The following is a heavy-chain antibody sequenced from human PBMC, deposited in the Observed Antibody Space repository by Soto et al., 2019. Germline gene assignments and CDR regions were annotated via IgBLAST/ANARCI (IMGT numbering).Heavy chain of an antibody. J-gene: IGHJ4*02. CDR1: GYTFTGYY. CDR3: ATTNRGYYYDSSGIHY. V-gene: IGHV1-2*02. Sequence: ASVKVSCKASGYTFTGYYMNWVRQAPGQGLEWMGWINANSGGTNYAQKFQGRVTMTRDTSISTAYMELSRLRSDDTAVYYCATTNRGYYYDSSGIHYWGQGTLVTVSS. D-gene: IGHD3-22*01. CDR2: INANSGGT.